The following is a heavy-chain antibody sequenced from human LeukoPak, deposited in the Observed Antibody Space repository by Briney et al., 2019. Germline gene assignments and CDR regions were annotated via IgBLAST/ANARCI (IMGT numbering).Heavy chain of an antibody. Sequence: VSVKVSCKASGYTFTSYDISWVRQAPGQGLEWMGWISAYNGNTNYAQKLQGRVTMTTDTSTSTAYMELRSLRSDDSAVYFCARVPIPPYSSSWYQPFDYWGQGTLVTVSS. CDR3: ARVPIPPYSSSWYQPFDY. V-gene: IGHV1-18*01. J-gene: IGHJ4*02. CDR2: ISAYNGNT. D-gene: IGHD6-13*01. CDR1: GYTFTSYD.